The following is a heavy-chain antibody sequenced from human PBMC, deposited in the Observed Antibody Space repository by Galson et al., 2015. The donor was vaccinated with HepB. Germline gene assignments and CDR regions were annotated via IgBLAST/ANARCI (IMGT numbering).Heavy chain of an antibody. D-gene: IGHD5-18*01. CDR2: TYYRSKWYI. Sequence: CAISGDSVSNNSPAWNWIRQSPSRGLEWLGRTYYRSKWYIDYAESVKSRITINRDTSKNLFSLQLNSVTPDDTGVYYCARDPGYSLDYWGQGTQVTVSS. CDR3: ARDPGYSLDY. V-gene: IGHV6-1*01. J-gene: IGHJ4*02. CDR1: GDSVSNNSPA.